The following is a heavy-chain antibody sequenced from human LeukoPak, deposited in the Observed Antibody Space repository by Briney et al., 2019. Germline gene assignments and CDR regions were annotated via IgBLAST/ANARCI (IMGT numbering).Heavy chain of an antibody. V-gene: IGHV1-46*01. CDR3: ARDGCSSNICQAGGNWFDP. CDR2: INPSGGST. D-gene: IGHD2-2*01. Sequence: ASVKVSCKASGYTFTSYYMHWVRQAPGQGLEWMGIINPSGGSTSYAQKFQGRVTMTRDTSTRTVYMELSSLRSEDTAVYYCARDGCSSNICQAGGNWFDPWGQGTLVTVSS. J-gene: IGHJ5*02. CDR1: GYTFTSYY.